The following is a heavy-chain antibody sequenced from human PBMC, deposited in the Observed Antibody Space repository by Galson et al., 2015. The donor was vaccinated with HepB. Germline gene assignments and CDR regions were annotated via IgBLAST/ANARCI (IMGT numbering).Heavy chain of an antibody. V-gene: IGHV1-46*04. Sequence: VKVSCKASGYTFTSYYMHWVRPAPGQGLEWMGIINPSGGSTSYAQKLQGRVTMTRDTSTSTVYMELSSLRSEDTAVYYCAREGLWRELTGYPYGMDVWGQGTTVTVSS. D-gene: IGHD3-9*01. CDR3: AREGLWRELTGYPYGMDV. CDR2: INPSGGST. CDR1: GYTFTSYY. J-gene: IGHJ6*02.